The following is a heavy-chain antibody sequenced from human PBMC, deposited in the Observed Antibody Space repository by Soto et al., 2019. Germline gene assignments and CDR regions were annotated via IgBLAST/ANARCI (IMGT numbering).Heavy chain of an antibody. Sequence: PGESLTISCKGSGYTFTTYWIAWVRRMPGKGLEWMGIIFPSDSDTRYSPSFQGQVTISADKSISTAYLQWSSLKASDTAMYYCARLGSGMDVWGQGTTVTVSS. V-gene: IGHV5-51*01. CDR3: ARLGSGMDV. CDR1: GYTFTTYW. J-gene: IGHJ6*02. D-gene: IGHD3-10*01. CDR2: IFPSDSDT.